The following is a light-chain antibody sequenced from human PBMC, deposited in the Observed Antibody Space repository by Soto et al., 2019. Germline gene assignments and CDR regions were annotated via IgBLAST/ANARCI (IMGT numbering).Light chain of an antibody. CDR2: AAS. J-gene: IGKJ1*01. Sequence: AIQMTQSPSSLSASVGDRVTITCRASQAIRNDLAWYQQKAGKAPKLLISAASILQSGVPSRFSGRGSGTDFTLTISSLQSEDIATYYCLQDYNYPWTFGQGTKVEI. CDR3: LQDYNYPWT. CDR1: QAIRND. V-gene: IGKV1-6*01.